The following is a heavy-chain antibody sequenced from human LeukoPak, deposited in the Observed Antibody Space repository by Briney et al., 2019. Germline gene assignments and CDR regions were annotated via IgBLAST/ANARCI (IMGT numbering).Heavy chain of an antibody. CDR1: GYSISSGYY. V-gene: IGHV4-38-2*01. D-gene: IGHD6-13*01. CDR3: ATQIAAQNYFDY. CDR2: IYHSGST. J-gene: IGHJ4*02. Sequence: SETLSLTCAVSGYSISSGYYWGWIRRPPGKGLEWIGSIYHSGSTYYNPSLKSRVTISVDTSKNQFSLKLSSVTAADTAVYYCATQIAAQNYFDYWGQGTLVTVSS.